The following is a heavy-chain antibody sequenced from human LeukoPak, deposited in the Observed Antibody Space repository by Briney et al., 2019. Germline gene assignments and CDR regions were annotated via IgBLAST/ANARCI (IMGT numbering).Heavy chain of an antibody. CDR1: GFTFSSYA. J-gene: IGHJ5*02. CDR2: ISGSGGST. D-gene: IGHD1-26*01. V-gene: IGHV3-23*01. Sequence: PGGSLRLSCAASGFTFSSYAMSWVRQAPGKGLEWVSAISGSGGSTYYADSVKGRFTISRDNSKNTLYLQMNSLRAEDTAVYYCARTSRGSSYNWFDPWGQGTLVTVS. CDR3: ARTSRGSSYNWFDP.